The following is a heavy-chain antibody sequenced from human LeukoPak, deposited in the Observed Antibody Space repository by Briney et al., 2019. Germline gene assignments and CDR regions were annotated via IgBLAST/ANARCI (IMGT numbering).Heavy chain of an antibody. D-gene: IGHD1-26*01. Sequence: GGSLRLSCTASGFTFGDYAMSWVRQAPGKGLEWVGFIRSKAYGGTTEYAASVKGRFTISRDDSKSIAYLQMNSLETEDTAVYYCTREESSRGNYYFDYWGQGTLVTVSS. CDR2: IRSKAYGGTT. V-gene: IGHV3-49*04. CDR1: GFTFGDYA. J-gene: IGHJ4*02. CDR3: TREESSRGNYYFDY.